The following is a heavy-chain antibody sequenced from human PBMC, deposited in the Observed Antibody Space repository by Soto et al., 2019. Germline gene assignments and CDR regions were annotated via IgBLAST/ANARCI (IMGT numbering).Heavy chain of an antibody. CDR1: GGSVSSGSYY. CDR3: ARTMVGARAGYFDY. J-gene: IGHJ4*02. V-gene: IGHV4-61*01. Sequence: SETLSLTCTVSGGSVSSGSYYWSWIRQPPGKGLEWIGYIYYSGSTNYNPSLKSRVTISVDTSKDQFSLKLSSVTAADTAVYYCARTMVGARAGYFDYWGRGTLVTVSS. D-gene: IGHD1-26*01. CDR2: IYYSGST.